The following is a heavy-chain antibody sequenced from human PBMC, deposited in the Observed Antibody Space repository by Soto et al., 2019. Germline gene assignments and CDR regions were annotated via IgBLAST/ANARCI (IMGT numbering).Heavy chain of an antibody. D-gene: IGHD2-2*01. CDR3: ARGAGYCSRTSCYRRAFDA. V-gene: IGHV3-74*03. Sequence: GGSLRLSCAASGFTFSGHWMHWVRQVPGKGLEWVSRINTDGGSSAYADSVKGRFTISRDNAKNTLYLQMKGLRAEDTAVYYCARGAGYCSRTSCYRRAFDAWGQGTTVT. CDR1: GFTFSGHW. CDR2: INTDGGSS. J-gene: IGHJ3*01.